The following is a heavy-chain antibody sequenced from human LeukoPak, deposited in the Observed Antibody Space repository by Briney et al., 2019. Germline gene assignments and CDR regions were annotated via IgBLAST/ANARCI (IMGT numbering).Heavy chain of an antibody. J-gene: IGHJ4*02. D-gene: IGHD6-19*01. V-gene: IGHV4-4*02. CDR3: ASHVTVLGTRGFDY. Sequence: PSETLSLTCAVSGGSITSHSWWSWVRQPPGKGLEWIGEIYHGGDTNYDPSVKSRVTMSVDKTMNHFSLNLRSVSAAYTDIYYCASHVTVLGTRGFDYWGQGILVTVSS. CDR2: IYHGGDT. CDR1: GGSITSHSW.